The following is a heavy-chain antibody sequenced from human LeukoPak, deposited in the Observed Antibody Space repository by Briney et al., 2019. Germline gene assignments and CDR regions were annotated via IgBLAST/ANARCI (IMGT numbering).Heavy chain of an antibody. D-gene: IGHD3-3*01. CDR2: IYSGGST. J-gene: IGHJ4*02. V-gene: IGHV3-66*02. Sequence: GGSLRLSCAASGFTVSSNYMSWVRQAPGKGLEWVSVIYSGGSTYYADSVKGRFTISRDNSKNTLYLQMNSLRAEDTAVYYCAGVWSGYYNYFDYWGQGTLVAVSS. CDR3: AGVWSGYYNYFDY. CDR1: GFTVSSNY.